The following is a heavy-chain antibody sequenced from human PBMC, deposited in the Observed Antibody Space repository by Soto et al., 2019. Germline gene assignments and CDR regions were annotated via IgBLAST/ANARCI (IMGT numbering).Heavy chain of an antibody. Sequence: GASVKVSCKASGFSFTGYYIHWLRQAPGQGLEWMGWINAHSGGTEYAQKFQGRVTLTRDTSIATAYLTLTSLTSDDTALYYCAKDLTRQLGYWLAPWGQGTQVTVSS. J-gene: IGHJ5*02. V-gene: IGHV1-2*02. CDR1: GFSFTGYY. D-gene: IGHD6-6*01. CDR2: INAHSGGT. CDR3: AKDLTRQLGYWLAP.